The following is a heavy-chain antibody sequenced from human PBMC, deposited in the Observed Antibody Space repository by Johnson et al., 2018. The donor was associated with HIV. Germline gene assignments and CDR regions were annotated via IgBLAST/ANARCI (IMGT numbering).Heavy chain of an antibody. J-gene: IGHJ3*01. CDR1: GFTFSSYA. Sequence: QMMLVESGGDVVRPGGSLRISCVASGFTFSSYAMHWVRQAPGKGLEWVAVISYDGSNKYYADSVKGRFTISRDNSKNTLYLQMNSLKTEDTAVYYCNTDLIVVIPIGAFDVWGQGTTVTV. CDR2: ISYDGSNK. CDR3: NTDLIVVIPIGAFDV. V-gene: IGHV3-30*04. D-gene: IGHD3-16*01.